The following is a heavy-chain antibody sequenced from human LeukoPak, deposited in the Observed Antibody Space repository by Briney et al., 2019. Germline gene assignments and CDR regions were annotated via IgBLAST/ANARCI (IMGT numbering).Heavy chain of an antibody. CDR1: GFTFRSYE. Sequence: GGSLRLSCEDSGFTFRSYEMNWVRQAPGKGLEWIAYLSSSGSAFSHADSVKGRFTIARDNAKNSVYLEMNSLRADDTAVYYCARSARLMKGVVEVTALDDWGQGTLVTVSS. D-gene: IGHD3-3*01. CDR3: ARSARLMKGVVEVTALDD. V-gene: IGHV3-48*03. J-gene: IGHJ4*02. CDR2: LSSSGSAF.